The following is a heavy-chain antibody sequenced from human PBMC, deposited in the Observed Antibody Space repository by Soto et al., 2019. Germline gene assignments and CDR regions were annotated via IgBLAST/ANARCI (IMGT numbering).Heavy chain of an antibody. CDR3: AIDKSSALAV. CDR2: INSDGSST. J-gene: IGHJ6*02. V-gene: IGHV3-74*03. CDR1: GFDFSNYW. Sequence: EVQLVESGGGFVQPGGSLRLSCAASGFDFSNYWMHWVRQVPGKGLVWVSHINSDGSSTTYADSVKGRFTISRDNARTTVYLQLDSLRDEDTAVYYCAIDKSSALAVWGQGTTVTVSS.